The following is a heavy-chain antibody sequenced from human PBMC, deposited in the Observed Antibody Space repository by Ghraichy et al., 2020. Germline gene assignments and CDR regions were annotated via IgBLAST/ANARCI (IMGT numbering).Heavy chain of an antibody. Sequence: GGSLRLSCAASGFTFSDHSIGYILHCVRQAPGKGLAWISYICSSSGTIYYADSVTGRFTVSRDNAKVSLYLQMNSLRDEDAAVYYFATECAAYVGANNFGVWGQGTTVTVSS. D-gene: IGHD3-16*01. V-gene: IGHV3-48*02. J-gene: IGHJ3*01. CDR1: GFTFSDHS. CDR3: ATECAAYVGANNFGV. CDR2: ICSSSGTI.